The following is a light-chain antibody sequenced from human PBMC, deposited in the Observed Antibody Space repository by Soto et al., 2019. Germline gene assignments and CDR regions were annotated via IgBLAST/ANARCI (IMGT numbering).Light chain of an antibody. V-gene: IGKV3-11*01. CDR1: QSVSSY. CDR2: DAS. J-gene: IGKJ3*01. Sequence: EIVLTQSPATLSLSPGERATLSCRASQSVSSYLAWYQQKPGQAPRLLIYDASNRATGIPARFSGSGSGTDFTLTISSREPEDFAVYYCQPRSNWPSFGPGTIVDIK. CDR3: QPRSNWPS.